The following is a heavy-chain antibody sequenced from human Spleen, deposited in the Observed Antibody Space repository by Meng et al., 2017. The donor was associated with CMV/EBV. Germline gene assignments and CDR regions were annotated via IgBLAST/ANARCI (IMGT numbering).Heavy chain of an antibody. Sequence: GSSNSAAWNWIRQSPSRGLEWLGRTYYRSKWYNDYAVSVKSRITINPDTSKNQFSLQLNSVTPEDTAVYYCAREGGLGTRYYFDYWGQGTLVTVSS. CDR3: AREGGLGTRYYFDY. CDR1: GSSNSAA. V-gene: IGHV6-1*01. D-gene: IGHD7-27*01. CDR2: TYYRSKWYN. J-gene: IGHJ4*02.